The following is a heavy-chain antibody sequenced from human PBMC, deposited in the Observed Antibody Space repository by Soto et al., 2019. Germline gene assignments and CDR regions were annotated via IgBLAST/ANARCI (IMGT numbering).Heavy chain of an antibody. CDR1: GFTFSSYW. CDR3: ARVRDYDFWSGYYTWFDP. V-gene: IGHV3-74*01. D-gene: IGHD3-3*01. CDR2: INSDGSST. J-gene: IGHJ5*02. Sequence: GGALRLSCAASGFTFSSYWMHWVRQAPGKGLVWVSRINSDGSSTSYADSVKGRFTVSRDNAKNTLYLQMNSLSAEDTAVYYCARVRDYDFWSGYYTWFDPWGQGTLVTVSS.